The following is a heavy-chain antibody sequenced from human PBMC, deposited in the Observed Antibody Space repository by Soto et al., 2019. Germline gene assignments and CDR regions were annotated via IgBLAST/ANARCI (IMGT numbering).Heavy chain of an antibody. Sequence: QVQLVQSGAEVKKPGASVKVSCKASGYTFTNYGVSWVRQAPGQGLEWMGWISAYNGNTDYAQNLQDRVTMTTDTSKTTAYLVLRSLRPDDAAVYFCARVGVYCSGDICHDYWGQGILVTVSS. CDR2: ISAYNGNT. CDR3: ARVGVYCSGDICHDY. J-gene: IGHJ4*02. CDR1: GYTFTNYG. D-gene: IGHD2-15*01. V-gene: IGHV1-18*01.